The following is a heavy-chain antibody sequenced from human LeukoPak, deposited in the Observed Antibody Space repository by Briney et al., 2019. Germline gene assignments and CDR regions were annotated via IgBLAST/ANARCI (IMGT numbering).Heavy chain of an antibody. CDR2: ISGTA. CDR3: ARDDIGGYDEGLDY. V-gene: IGHV4-39*02. CDR1: GGSVSSSDYY. D-gene: IGHD5-12*01. Sequence: PSETLSLTCTVSGGSVSSSDYYWGWIRQPPGMGLEWIGCISGTAYYNPSLASRVGISEDTSKNQFSLKLHSVTAADTAVYYCARDDIGGYDEGLDYWGQGTLVTVSS. J-gene: IGHJ4*02.